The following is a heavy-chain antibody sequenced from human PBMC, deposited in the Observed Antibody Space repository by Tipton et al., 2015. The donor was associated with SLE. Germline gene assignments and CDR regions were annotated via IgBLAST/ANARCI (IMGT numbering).Heavy chain of an antibody. D-gene: IGHD3-10*01. CDR1: GYTFTNYV. Sequence: QSGAEVKNPGASVKVSCVASGYTFTNYVIHWVRQAPGQRLEWMGWIHAGNGDTMYPQKFQGRVTFTRDTSANTAYMEVSSLTSEDTAVYYCAVAIQGVPNWFDPWGQGTLVTVSS. J-gene: IGHJ5*02. V-gene: IGHV1-3*01. CDR2: IHAGNGDT. CDR3: AVAIQGVPNWFDP.